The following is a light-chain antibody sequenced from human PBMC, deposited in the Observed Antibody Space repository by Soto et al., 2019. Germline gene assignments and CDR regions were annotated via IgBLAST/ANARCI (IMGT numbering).Light chain of an antibody. CDR2: DTS. CDR1: TGAVTSGHY. Sequence: QAVVPQEPSLTVSPGGTVTLTCGSSTGAVTSGHYPYWFQQKPGQAPRTLMYDTSNKHSWTPARFSGSLLGGKAALTLSGAQPEDEAEYYCLLSYSGAHVFGTGTKLTVL. V-gene: IGLV7-46*01. J-gene: IGLJ1*01. CDR3: LLSYSGAHV.